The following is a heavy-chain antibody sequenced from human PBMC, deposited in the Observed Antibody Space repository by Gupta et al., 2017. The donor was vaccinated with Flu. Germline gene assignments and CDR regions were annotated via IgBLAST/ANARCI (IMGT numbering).Heavy chain of an antibody. CDR3: ARGEWLVHRYCDY. CDR2: INTEGSAT. CDR1: FRNHW. J-gene: IGHJ4*02. Sequence: FRNHWMSWVRQAQGKGRELVANINTEGSATSDAYSVRCRFTFSSDNAENSIYLQMNSLTAEDTAVCYWARGEWLVHRYCDYWGQGALVTVSS. D-gene: IGHD6-19*01. V-gene: IGHV3-7*01.